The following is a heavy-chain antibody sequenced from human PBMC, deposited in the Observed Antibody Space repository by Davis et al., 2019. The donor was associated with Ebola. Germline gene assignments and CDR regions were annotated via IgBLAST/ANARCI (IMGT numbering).Heavy chain of an antibody. CDR1: GGSISSGGYY. Sequence: MPSETLSLTCTVSGGSISSGGYYWSWIRQHPGKVLEWIGYIYYSGSTYYNPSLKSRVTISVDTSKNQFSLKLSSVTAADTAVYYCARDSNYYYMDVWGKGTTVTVSS. CDR3: ARDSNYYYMDV. V-gene: IGHV4-31*03. J-gene: IGHJ6*03. CDR2: IYYSGST.